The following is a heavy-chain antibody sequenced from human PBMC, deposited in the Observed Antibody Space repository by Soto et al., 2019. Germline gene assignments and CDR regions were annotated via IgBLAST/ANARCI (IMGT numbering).Heavy chain of an antibody. CDR2: INAGNGNT. V-gene: IGHV1-3*01. J-gene: IGHJ3*02. CDR1: GYTFTSYA. D-gene: IGHD3-22*01. Sequence: VASVKVSCKASGYTFTSYAMHWVRQAPGQRLEWMGWINAGNGNTKYSQKFQGRVTITRDTSASTAYMELSSLRSEDTAVYYCARDPPSDSSGYYLGEEAFDIWGQGTMVTVSS. CDR3: ARDPPSDSSGYYLGEEAFDI.